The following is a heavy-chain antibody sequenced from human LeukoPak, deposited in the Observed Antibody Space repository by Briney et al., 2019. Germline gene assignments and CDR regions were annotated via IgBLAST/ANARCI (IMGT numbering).Heavy chain of an antibody. CDR3: ARGEDFERYYLAY. Sequence: SETLSLTCTVSGGSITSSSYYWGWIRQPPGKGLEWIGTIHYSGSTYYNPSLKSRVTTSVDTSKNQFSLKLTSVTAADTAVYFCARGEDFERYYLAYWGQGTLVTVSS. V-gene: IGHV4-39*07. CDR2: IHYSGST. D-gene: IGHD3-9*01. J-gene: IGHJ4*02. CDR1: GGSITSSSYY.